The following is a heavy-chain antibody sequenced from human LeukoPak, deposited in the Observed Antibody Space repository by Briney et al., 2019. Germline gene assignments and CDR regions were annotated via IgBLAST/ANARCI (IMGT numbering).Heavy chain of an antibody. V-gene: IGHV3-48*01. Sequence: GGSLRLSCAASGFTFSSYSMNWVRQAPGKGLEWVSYISSSSSPIYYADSLKGRFTISRDNAKNSLFLQINSLRAEDTALYYCAKPAKTDYADYWGQGTLVTVSS. CDR2: ISSSSSPI. J-gene: IGHJ4*02. D-gene: IGHD1-14*01. CDR1: GFTFSSYS. CDR3: AKPAKTDYADY.